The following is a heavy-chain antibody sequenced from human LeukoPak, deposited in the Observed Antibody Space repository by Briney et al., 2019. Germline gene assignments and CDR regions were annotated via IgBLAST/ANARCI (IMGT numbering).Heavy chain of an antibody. Sequence: SCKASGGTFSSYGMHWVRQAPGKGLEWVAVIWYDGSNKYYADSVKGRFTISRDNSKNTLYLQMNSLRAEDTAVYYCAKDFASTGNIDYWGQGTLVTVSS. CDR2: IWYDGSNK. D-gene: IGHD1-1*01. CDR3: AKDFASTGNIDY. CDR1: GGTFSSYG. J-gene: IGHJ4*02. V-gene: IGHV3-33*06.